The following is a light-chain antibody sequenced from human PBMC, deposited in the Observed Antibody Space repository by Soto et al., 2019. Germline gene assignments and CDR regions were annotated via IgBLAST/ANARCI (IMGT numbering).Light chain of an antibody. J-gene: IGKJ5*01. CDR2: EAS. V-gene: IGKV3-20*01. CDR1: QRVSTF. CDR3: QQYGNSPIT. Sequence: DIVLTQSRGTLSLSPGDRATLSCRASQRVSTFLAWYQQRPGQAPRLLISEASNRATGIPGRFSGSGSETDFTLTISRLEPEDFAVYYCQQYGNSPITFGQGTRLEI.